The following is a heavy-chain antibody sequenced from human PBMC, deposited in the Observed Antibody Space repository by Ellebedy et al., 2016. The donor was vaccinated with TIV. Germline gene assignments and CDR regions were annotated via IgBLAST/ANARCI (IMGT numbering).Heavy chain of an antibody. CDR2: IKQGGSEK. CDR3: ARGPATIFGVVKPLDY. CDR1: GFTFSNAW. J-gene: IGHJ4*02. V-gene: IGHV3-7*01. Sequence: GESLKISCAASGFTFSNAWMTWVRQAPGKGPEWVANIKQGGSEKYYVDSVKGRFTISRDNAKNSLYLQMNSLRAEDTAVYYCARGPATIFGVVKPLDYWGQGTLVTVSS. D-gene: IGHD3-3*01.